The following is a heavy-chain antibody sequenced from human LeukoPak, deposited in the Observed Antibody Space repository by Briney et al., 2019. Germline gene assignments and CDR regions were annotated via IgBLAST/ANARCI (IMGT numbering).Heavy chain of an antibody. J-gene: IGHJ4*02. D-gene: IGHD6-13*01. CDR3: ARDLSWYRGRYFDY. CDR2: ISHDGSNK. Sequence: GGSLRLSCAASGFTFSSYAMHWVRQAPGKGLEWVAVISHDGSNKYYADSVKGRFTISRDNAKNSLYLQMNSLRAEDTAVYYCARDLSWYRGRYFDYWGQGTLVTVSS. CDR1: GFTFSSYA. V-gene: IGHV3-30-3*01.